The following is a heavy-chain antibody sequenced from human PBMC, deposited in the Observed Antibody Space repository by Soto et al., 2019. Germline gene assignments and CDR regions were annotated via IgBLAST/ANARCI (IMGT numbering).Heavy chain of an antibody. Sequence: SETLSLTCTVSGGSISSSSFYWGWIRQPPGKGLGWIGSIYYNGSTYYTPSLKSRVTVSVDTSKNQFSLKLSSVTAADTAVYYCARRLSDFWSGRGAFDIWGQGTMVTVSS. CDR3: ARRLSDFWSGRGAFDI. J-gene: IGHJ3*02. D-gene: IGHD3-3*01. CDR2: IYYNGST. V-gene: IGHV4-39*01. CDR1: GGSISSSSFY.